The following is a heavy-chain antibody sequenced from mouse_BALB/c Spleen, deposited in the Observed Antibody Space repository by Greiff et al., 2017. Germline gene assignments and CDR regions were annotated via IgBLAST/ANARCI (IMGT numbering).Heavy chain of an antibody. Sequence: EVQLVESGTVLARPGASVKMSCKASGYSFTSYWMHWVKQRPGQGLEWIGAIYPGNSDTSYNQKFKGKAKLTAVTSASTAYMELSSLTNEDSAVYYCTREENSYYGYDDFDYWGQGTTLTVSS. V-gene: IGHV1-5*01. CDR3: TREENSYYGYDDFDY. D-gene: IGHD2-9*01. CDR1: GYSFTSYW. J-gene: IGHJ2*01. CDR2: IYPGNSDT.